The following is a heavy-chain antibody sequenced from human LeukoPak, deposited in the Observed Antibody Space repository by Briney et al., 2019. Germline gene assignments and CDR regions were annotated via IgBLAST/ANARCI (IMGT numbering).Heavy chain of an antibody. D-gene: IGHD6-6*01. V-gene: IGHV1-46*01. Sequence: APVTVSCTASGYTYTSYYMHWVRQAPGQGLEWMGIINPSGGSTSYAQKFQGRVTMTRDMSTSTVYMELSSLRCEDTAVYYCARDSNRDGSSVWCNWFDPWGQGTLVTVSS. J-gene: IGHJ5*02. CDR2: INPSGGST. CDR3: ARDSNRDGSSVWCNWFDP. CDR1: GYTYTSYY.